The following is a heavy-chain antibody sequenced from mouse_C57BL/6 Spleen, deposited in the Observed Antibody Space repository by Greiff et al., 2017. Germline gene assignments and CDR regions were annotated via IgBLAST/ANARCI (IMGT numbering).Heavy chain of an antibody. J-gene: IGHJ2*01. V-gene: IGHV5-16*01. CDR1: GFTFSDYY. D-gene: IGHD2-3*01. CDR3: ARDRDRGWLLRGIDY. Sequence: EVKLVESEGGLVQPGSSMKLSCTASGFTFSDYYMAWVRQVPEKGLEWVANINYDGSSTYYLDSLKSRFIISRDNAKNILYLQMSSLKSEDTATYYCARDRDRGWLLRGIDYWGQGTTLTVSS. CDR2: INYDGSST.